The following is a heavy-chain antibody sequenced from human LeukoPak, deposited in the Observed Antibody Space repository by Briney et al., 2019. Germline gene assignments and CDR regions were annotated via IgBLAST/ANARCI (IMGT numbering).Heavy chain of an antibody. D-gene: IGHD3-16*01. CDR2: IKQDGSEK. J-gene: IGHJ4*02. Sequence: GGSLRLSCAASGFTFSSYSMSWVRRAPGKGLEWVANIKQDGSEKNFVDSVKGQFTISRDNAKNLLYLQMNSLRAEDTAVYYCVRVWGSYSFDYWGQGTLVTVSS. CDR3: VRVWGSYSFDY. CDR1: GFTFSSYS. V-gene: IGHV3-7*01.